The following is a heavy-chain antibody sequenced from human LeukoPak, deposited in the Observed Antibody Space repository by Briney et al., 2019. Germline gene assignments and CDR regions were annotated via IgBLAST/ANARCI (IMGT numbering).Heavy chain of an antibody. V-gene: IGHV1-46*01. Sequence: ASVKVSCKASGYTFTRYYMHWVRQGPGQGLEWMGIIDPSGGSTSYAQKFQGRVTMTRDTSTSTVYMELSGLRSEDTAVYYCARDKPGTTQGDFDYWGQGTLVTVSS. CDR1: GYTFTRYY. CDR2: IDPSGGST. D-gene: IGHD1-1*01. CDR3: ARDKPGTTQGDFDY. J-gene: IGHJ4*02.